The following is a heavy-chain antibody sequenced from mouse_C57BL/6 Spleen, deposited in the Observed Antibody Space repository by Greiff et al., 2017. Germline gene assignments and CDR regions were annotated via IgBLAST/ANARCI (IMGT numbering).Heavy chain of an antibody. CDR2: INPGCGGT. CDR1: GYAFTNYL. V-gene: IGHV1-54*01. J-gene: IGHJ2*01. CDR3: ARGGKTHFDY. Sequence: QVQLQQSGAELVRPGTSVKVSCKASGYAFTNYLIEWVKQRPGPGLEWIGVINPGCGGTNSNEKFKGKATLTADKSSSTSYMQLSSLTSEDSAVYFCARGGKTHFDYWGQGTTLTVSA.